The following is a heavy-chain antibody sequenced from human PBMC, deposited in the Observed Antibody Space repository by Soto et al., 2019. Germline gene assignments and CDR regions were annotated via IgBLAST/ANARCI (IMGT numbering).Heavy chain of an antibody. CDR3: ANGQYYSYYDSSGYYYESAYKWFDP. D-gene: IGHD3-22*01. Sequence: WASVKVSCKASGYTFTGYYMHWVRQAPGQGLEWMGWINPNSGGTNYAQKFQGWVTMTRDTSISTAYMELSRLRSDDTAVYYCANGQYYSYYDSSGYYYESAYKWFDPWGQGTLVTVSS. CDR2: INPNSGGT. V-gene: IGHV1-2*04. J-gene: IGHJ5*02. CDR1: GYTFTGYY.